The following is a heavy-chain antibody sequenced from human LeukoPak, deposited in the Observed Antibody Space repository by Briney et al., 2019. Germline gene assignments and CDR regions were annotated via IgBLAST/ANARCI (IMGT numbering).Heavy chain of an antibody. J-gene: IGHJ4*02. D-gene: IGHD1-26*01. V-gene: IGHV4-34*01. CDR1: GGSFSGYY. Sequence: SETLSLTCAVYGGSFSGYYWSWIRQPPGKGLEWIGEINHSGSTNYNPSLKSRVTISVDTSKNQFSLKLSSVTAADTAVYYCARGWGIVEFDYWGQGTLVTVSP. CDR2: INHSGST. CDR3: ARGWGIVEFDY.